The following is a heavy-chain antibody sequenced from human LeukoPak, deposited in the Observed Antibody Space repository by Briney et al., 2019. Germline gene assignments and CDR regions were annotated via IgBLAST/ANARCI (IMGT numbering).Heavy chain of an antibody. CDR3: ARDLRFGELPYFDY. J-gene: IGHJ4*02. CDR2: IKQDGSEK. D-gene: IGHD3-10*01. Sequence: GGSLRLSCAASGFTFSSYWMSWVRQAPGKGLEWVADIKQDGSEKYYVDSVKGRFTISRDNAKNSLYLQMNSLRAEDTAVYYCARDLRFGELPYFDYWGQGTLVTVSS. V-gene: IGHV3-7*01. CDR1: GFTFSSYW.